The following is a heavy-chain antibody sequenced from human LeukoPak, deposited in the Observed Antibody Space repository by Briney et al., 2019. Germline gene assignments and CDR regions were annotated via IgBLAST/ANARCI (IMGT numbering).Heavy chain of an antibody. V-gene: IGHV4-61*08. Sequence: PSETLSLTCTVSGGSISSGDYYWSWIRQPPGKGLEWIGYIYYSGSTNYNPSLKSRVTISVDTSKNQFSLKLTSVTTADTAVYYCAREGGEGYSGYYYVDCWGQGTLVSVSS. CDR3: AREGGEGYSGYYYVDC. D-gene: IGHD3-22*01. CDR2: IYYSGST. CDR1: GGSISSGDYY. J-gene: IGHJ4*02.